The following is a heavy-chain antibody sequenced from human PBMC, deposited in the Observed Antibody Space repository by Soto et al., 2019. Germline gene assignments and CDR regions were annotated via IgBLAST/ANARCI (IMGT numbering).Heavy chain of an antibody. CDR3: ARGVWSTMVREGSTVYYYYMDL. V-gene: IGHV4-31*03. D-gene: IGHD3-10*01. Sequence: SETLSLTCTVSGGSISSGGYYWSWIRQHPGKGLEWIGYIYYSGSTYYNPSLKSRVTISVDTSKNQFSLKLSSVTAADTAVYYCARGVWSTMVREGSTVYYYYMDLWGKGTTVTVSS. J-gene: IGHJ6*03. CDR2: IYYSGST. CDR1: GGSISSGGYY.